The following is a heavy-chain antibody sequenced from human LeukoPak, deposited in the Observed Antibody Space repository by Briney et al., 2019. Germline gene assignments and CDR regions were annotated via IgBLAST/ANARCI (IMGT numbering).Heavy chain of an antibody. D-gene: IGHD6-13*01. CDR1: GFTFSSYA. CDR2: ISGSGGST. V-gene: IGHV3-23*01. Sequence: GGSLRLSCAASGFTFSSYAMTWVRQAPGKGLEWASAISGSGGSTYYADSVKGRFTISRDNSKNTVYLQMNSLRAEDTAVYYCAKDLGYSSPNHYYYGMDVWGQRTTVTVSS. CDR3: AKDLGYSSPNHYYYGMDV. J-gene: IGHJ6*02.